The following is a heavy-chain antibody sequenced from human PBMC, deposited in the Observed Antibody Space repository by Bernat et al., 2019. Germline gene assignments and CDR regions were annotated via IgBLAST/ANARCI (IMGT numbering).Heavy chain of an antibody. CDR3: ARGRDYVWGSYRTFDY. D-gene: IGHD3-16*01. V-gene: IGHV3-21*01. J-gene: IGHJ4*02. Sequence: EVQLVESGGGLVKPGGSLRLSCAASGFTFSSYSMNWVRQAPGKGLAWVSSISSSSSYIYYASSVKGRFTISRGNGKNSLYLQMNSLGAEDTAVYYCARGRDYVWGSYRTFDYWGQGTLVTVSS. CDR1: GFTFSSYS. CDR2: ISSSSSYI.